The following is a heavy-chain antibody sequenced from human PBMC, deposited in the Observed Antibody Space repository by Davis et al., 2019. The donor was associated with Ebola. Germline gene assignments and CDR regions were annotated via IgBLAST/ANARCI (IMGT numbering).Heavy chain of an antibody. J-gene: IGHJ4*02. Sequence: GSLRLSCAASGFTFSDYYMSWIRQAPGKGLEWVSYIGTSGSTIYYADSVKGRFTISRDDAKNSVYLQMNSLRAEDTAVYYCARGWTARHSINYFDFWGQGALVIVSS. CDR3: ARGWTARHSINYFDF. CDR1: GFTFSDYY. V-gene: IGHV3-11*01. D-gene: IGHD6-6*01. CDR2: IGTSGSTI.